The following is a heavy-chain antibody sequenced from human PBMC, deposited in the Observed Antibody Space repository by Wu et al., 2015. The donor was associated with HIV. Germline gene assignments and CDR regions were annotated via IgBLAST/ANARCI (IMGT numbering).Heavy chain of an antibody. J-gene: IGHJ6*02. V-gene: IGHV1-2*02. D-gene: IGHD5-12*01. Sequence: QVHLVQSGAEVKKPGASVKVSCKASGYTFTDYFVHWVRQAPGQNFEWMGWTNVNTGGTNYAPKFQGRVTMTRDTSISTAYIELSGLTSDDTAVYYCTRNSDSVATSLYSLGVWGQGTPVTVSS. CDR2: TNVNTGGT. CDR1: GYTFTDYF. CDR3: TRNSDSVATSLYSLGV.